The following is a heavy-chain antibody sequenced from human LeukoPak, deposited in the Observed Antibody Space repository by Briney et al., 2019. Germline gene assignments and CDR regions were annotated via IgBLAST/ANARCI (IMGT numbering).Heavy chain of an antibody. Sequence: GGSLRLSCAASGFTVSGNYMSWVRQAPAKGLEWVSVIYSGGNTYYADSVKGRFTISRDNSKNTLFLQMNSLRAEDTAVYYCARINELEQFDYWGQGTLVTVSS. V-gene: IGHV3-53*01. J-gene: IGHJ4*02. CDR2: IYSGGNT. D-gene: IGHD1-1*01. CDR3: ARINELEQFDY. CDR1: GFTVSGNY.